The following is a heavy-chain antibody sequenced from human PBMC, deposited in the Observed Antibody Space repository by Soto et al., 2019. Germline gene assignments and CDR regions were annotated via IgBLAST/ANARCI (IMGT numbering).Heavy chain of an antibody. CDR2: AIPILGTV. CDR3: ASSGTSYGSSSYYYYGMDV. J-gene: IGHJ6*02. D-gene: IGHD3-10*01. CDR1: GGTFSSYA. Sequence: QVQLVQSGAEVKKPGSSVKVSCKASGGTFSSYAISWVRQAPGQGLEWMGGAIPILGTVNYAQKFQGRVTITADESTSTAYMELSSLRSEDTAVYYCASSGTSYGSSSYYYYGMDVWGQGTTVTVSS. V-gene: IGHV1-69*12.